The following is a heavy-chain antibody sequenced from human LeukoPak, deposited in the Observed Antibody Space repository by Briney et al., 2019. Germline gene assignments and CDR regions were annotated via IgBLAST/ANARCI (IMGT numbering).Heavy chain of an antibody. CDR1: GYTFTTYS. CDR3: ARDSSGWLDY. D-gene: IGHD6-19*01. V-gene: IGHV7-4-1*02. Sequence: ASVKVSCKATGYTFTTYSMNWVRQAPGQGLEWMGWINTNTGNPTYAQGFTGRFVFSLDTSVSTAYLQISSLKAGDTAVYYCARDSSGWLDYWGQGTLVTVPS. CDR2: INTNTGNP. J-gene: IGHJ4*02.